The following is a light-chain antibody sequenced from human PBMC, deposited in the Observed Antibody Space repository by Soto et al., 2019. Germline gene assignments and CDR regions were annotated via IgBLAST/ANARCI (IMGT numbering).Light chain of an antibody. V-gene: IGKV1-27*01. Sequence: DIQMTQSPSSLSASVRDRVTITCRARQGISNYLAWYQQKPGKVPKLLIYAASTLQSGVPSRFSGSGSGTDFTLTISSLQPEDVATYYCQKYNSAPLTFGGGTKVDIK. J-gene: IGKJ4*01. CDR2: AAS. CDR1: QGISNY. CDR3: QKYNSAPLT.